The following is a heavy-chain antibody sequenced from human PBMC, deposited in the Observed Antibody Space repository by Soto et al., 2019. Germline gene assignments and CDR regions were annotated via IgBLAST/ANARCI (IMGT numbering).Heavy chain of an antibody. J-gene: IGHJ4*02. D-gene: IGHD3-16*01. Sequence: QVQLVESGGGVVKPGTSLRLSCVGFGFTLRSNVIPWVRQAPGKGLEWVALTSYDGSNKYYDDSVKGRFTISRDNSRNTVDLQMDNLRLEDTALYYCARWGTTGGLDVWGQGTLVSVSS. CDR1: GFTLRSNV. CDR2: TSYDGSNK. CDR3: ARWGTTGGLDV. V-gene: IGHV3-30*04.